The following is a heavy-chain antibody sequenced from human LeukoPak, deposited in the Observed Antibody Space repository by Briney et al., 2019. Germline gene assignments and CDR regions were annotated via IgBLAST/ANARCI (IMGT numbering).Heavy chain of an antibody. Sequence: PGGSLRLSCAASGLTFSTSGMHWVRQAPGKGLEWVAFIQYDESDKYYADSVRGRFTISRDNSKNTLYLQMNSLRAEDTAVYYCARESMPREGFDPWGQGTLVTVSS. V-gene: IGHV3-30*02. CDR2: IQYDESDK. J-gene: IGHJ5*02. D-gene: IGHD2-2*01. CDR1: GLTFSTSG. CDR3: ARESMPREGFDP.